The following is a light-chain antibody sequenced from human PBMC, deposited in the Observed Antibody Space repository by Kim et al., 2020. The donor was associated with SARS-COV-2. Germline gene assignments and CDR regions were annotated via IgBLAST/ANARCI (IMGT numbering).Light chain of an antibody. V-gene: IGKV3-20*01. J-gene: IGKJ1*01. CDR1: QSVSSSY. CDR2: GAS. Sequence: SPGERATLSCRASQSVSSSYLAWYQQKPGQAPGLLIYGASSRATDIPDRFSGSGSGTDFTLTISRLEPEDFAVYYCQQYGSSPQTFGQGTKVDIK. CDR3: QQYGSSPQT.